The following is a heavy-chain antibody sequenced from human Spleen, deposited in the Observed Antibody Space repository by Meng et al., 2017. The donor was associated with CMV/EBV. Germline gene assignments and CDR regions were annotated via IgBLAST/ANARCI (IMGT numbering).Heavy chain of an antibody. CDR1: GFTFSNAW. CDR2: IKSKTDSGTT. V-gene: IGHV3-15*01. CDR3: TTSPTVTTHRAYYYYGMDV. J-gene: IGHJ6*02. D-gene: IGHD4-11*01. Sequence: GGSLRLSCAASGFTFSNAWMSWVRQAPGQGLEWVGCIKSKTDSGTTDYAEPVTGRFTSSRDESKDTLYLQMNSLKTEDPAVYDCTTSPTVTTHRAYYYYGMDVWGQGTTVTVSS.